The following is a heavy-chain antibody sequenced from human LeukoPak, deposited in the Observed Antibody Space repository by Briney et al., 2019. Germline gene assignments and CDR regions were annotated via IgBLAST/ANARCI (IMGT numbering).Heavy chain of an antibody. D-gene: IGHD3-16*02. CDR1: GVSISSNCCT. Sequence: PSETLSLTCTVSGVSISSNCCTWGWIRQPPGKGLEWIGEINHSGSTNYNPSLKSRVTISVDTSKDQFSLKLSSVTAADTAVYYCARGGPSGGYVRGSYRYGDYYFDYWGQGTLVTVSS. CDR2: INHSGST. J-gene: IGHJ4*02. V-gene: IGHV4-39*07. CDR3: ARGGPSGGYVRGSYRYGDYYFDY.